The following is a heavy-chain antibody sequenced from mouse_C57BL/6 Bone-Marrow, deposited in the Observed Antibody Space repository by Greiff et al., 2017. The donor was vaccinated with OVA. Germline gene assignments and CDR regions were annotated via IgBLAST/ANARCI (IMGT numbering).Heavy chain of an antibody. Sequence: QVHVKQPGAELVKPGASVKLSCKASGYTFTSYWMHWVKQRPGQGLEWIGMIHPNSGSTNYNEKFKSKATLTVDKSSSTAFMQLSSLTSEDSAVYYCARRAIYYDYDGWYFDVWGTGTTVTVSS. CDR1: GYTFTSYW. CDR3: ARRAIYYDYDGWYFDV. J-gene: IGHJ1*03. D-gene: IGHD2-4*01. CDR2: IHPNSGST. V-gene: IGHV1-64*01.